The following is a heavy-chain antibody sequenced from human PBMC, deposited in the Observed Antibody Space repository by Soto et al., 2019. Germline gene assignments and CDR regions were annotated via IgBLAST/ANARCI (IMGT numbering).Heavy chain of an antibody. CDR3: ASATPSTDYDYVWGSYRYAFDI. CDR2: IYSGGST. D-gene: IGHD3-16*02. V-gene: IGHV3-66*01. Sequence: GSLRLSCAASGFTVSSNYMSWVRQAPGKGLEWVSVIYSGGSTYYADSVKGRFTISRDNSKNTLYLQMNSLRAEDTAVYYCASATPSTDYDYVWGSYRYAFDIWGQGTTVTVSS. J-gene: IGHJ3*02. CDR1: GFTVSSNY.